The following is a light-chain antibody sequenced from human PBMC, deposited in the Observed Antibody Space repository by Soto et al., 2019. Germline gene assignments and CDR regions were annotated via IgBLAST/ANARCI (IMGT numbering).Light chain of an antibody. CDR2: DNN. CDR3: GTWDSSLSAV. J-gene: IGLJ2*01. V-gene: IGLV1-51*01. Sequence: QSVLTQPPSVSAAPGQKVTISCSGSSSNIGNNYVSWYQQLPGTAPKLLIYDNNKRPSGIPDPFSGSKSGTSATLGITGLQTGDEADYYCGTWDSSLSAVFGGGTKLTVL. CDR1: SSNIGNNY.